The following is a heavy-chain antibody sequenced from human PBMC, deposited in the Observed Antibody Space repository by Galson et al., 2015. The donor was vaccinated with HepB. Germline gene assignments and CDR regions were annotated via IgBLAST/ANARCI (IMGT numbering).Heavy chain of an antibody. CDR2: ISYDGSNK. Sequence: SLRLSCAASGFTFSSYAMHWVRQAPGKGLEWVAVISYDGSNKYYADSVKGRFTISRDNSKNTLYLQMNSLRAEDTAVYYCATSSFYGMDVWGQGTTVTVSS. V-gene: IGHV3-30*04. CDR1: GFTFSSYA. J-gene: IGHJ6*02. CDR3: ATSSFYGMDV. D-gene: IGHD3-16*01.